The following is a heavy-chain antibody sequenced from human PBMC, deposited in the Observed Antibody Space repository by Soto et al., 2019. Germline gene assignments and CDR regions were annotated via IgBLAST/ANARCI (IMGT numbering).Heavy chain of an antibody. CDR2: IYHTGSS. CDR1: NDSISIPIYY. D-gene: IGHD3-10*01. J-gene: IGHJ5*02. V-gene: IGHV4-39*01. Sequence: PSETLSLTCTVSNDSISIPIYYWGWIRQPPGKGLEWIGSIYHTGSSYYNPSLQGPVTISMDKSKNQFSLKLTSVTAADTAIYFSGGRTALASVQLFRGEISNHIWFDTCSQGTLVTV. CDR3: GGRTALASVQLFRGEISNHIWFDT.